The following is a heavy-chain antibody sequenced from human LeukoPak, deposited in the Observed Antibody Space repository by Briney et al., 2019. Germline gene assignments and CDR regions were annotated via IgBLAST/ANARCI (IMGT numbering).Heavy chain of an antibody. CDR3: AKGLREYDFWSGYAT. CDR1: GFTFSSYA. V-gene: IGHV3-23*01. Sequence: GGSLRLSCAASGFTFSSYAMMWVRQAPGKGLDWVSTISVSGGSPNYADSVKGRFTISRDNSKNTLFLQMNSLRAGDTALYYCAKGLREYDFWSGYATWGQGTLVTVSS. D-gene: IGHD3-3*01. J-gene: IGHJ5*02. CDR2: ISVSGGSP.